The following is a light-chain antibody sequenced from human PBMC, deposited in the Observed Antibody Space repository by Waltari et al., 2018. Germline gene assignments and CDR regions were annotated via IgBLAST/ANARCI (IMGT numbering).Light chain of an antibody. J-gene: IGLJ2*01. CDR2: GHS. Sequence: QSVLTQPPSVSGAPGQRVTISCTGSSSNIGAGYDVHWYQQLPGTAPKLLIYGHSNRPSGVPERFSGSKSGTSASLAITGLQAEDEADYYCQSYDSSLSGGVFGGGTKLTVL. V-gene: IGLV1-40*01. CDR3: QSYDSSLSGGV. CDR1: SSNIGAGYD.